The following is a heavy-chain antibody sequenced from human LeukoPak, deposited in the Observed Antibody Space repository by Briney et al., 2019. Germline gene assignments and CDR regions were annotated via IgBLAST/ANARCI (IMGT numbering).Heavy chain of an antibody. V-gene: IGHV3-21*01. Sequence: TGGSLRLSCAASGFTFSSYSMNWVRQAPGKGLEWVSSISSSSSYIYYADSVKGRFTISRDNAKNSLYLQMNSLRAEDTAVYYCHGDYPSYYYYMDVWGKGTTVTVSS. CDR1: GFTFSSYS. CDR2: ISSSSSYI. D-gene: IGHD4-17*01. J-gene: IGHJ6*03. CDR3: HGDYPSYYYYMDV.